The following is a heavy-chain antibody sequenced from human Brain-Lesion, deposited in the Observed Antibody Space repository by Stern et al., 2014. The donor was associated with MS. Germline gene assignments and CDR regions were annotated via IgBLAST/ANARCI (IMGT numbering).Heavy chain of an antibody. V-gene: IGHV1-2*02. CDR1: GYILTGYY. J-gene: IGHJ6*02. D-gene: IGHD3-3*01. CDR3: ARDQRGITIFGVVTDYYYLGMDV. Sequence: VQLVESGAEVKKPGASVKVSCKTSGYILTGYYIHWVRQAPGQGLEWMAWINPNTGGTKYAQKFQGRVTMSRDTSISTAYVELSSLTSDDTAVYYCARDQRGITIFGVVTDYYYLGMDVWGQGTTVTVSS. CDR2: INPNTGGT.